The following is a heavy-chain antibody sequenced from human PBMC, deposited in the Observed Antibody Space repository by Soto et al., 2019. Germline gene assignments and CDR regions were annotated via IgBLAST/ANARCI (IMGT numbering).Heavy chain of an antibody. CDR2: ISSSGSTI. Sequence: GGSLRLSCAASGFTFSSYGMNWVRQAPGKGLEWVSYISSSGSTIYHADSVKGRFIISRDNAKNSLYLQMNSLRAEDTAVYYCSLVPILDHWGQGTLVTVSS. CDR3: SLVPILDH. V-gene: IGHV3-48*03. D-gene: IGHD2-8*02. CDR1: GFTFSSYG. J-gene: IGHJ4*02.